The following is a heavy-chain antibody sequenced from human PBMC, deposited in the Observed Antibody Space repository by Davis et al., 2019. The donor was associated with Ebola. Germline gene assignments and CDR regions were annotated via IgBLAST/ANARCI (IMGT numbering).Heavy chain of an antibody. D-gene: IGHD4-17*01. J-gene: IGHJ4*02. V-gene: IGHV3-73*01. Sequence: GESLKISCAASGLTFSGSAMHWVRQASGKGLEWVGRIRSKANSYATAYAASVKGRFTISRDDSKNTAYLQMNSLKTEDTAVYYCTTTTVTTDYWGQGTLVTVSS. CDR1: GLTFSGSA. CDR2: IRSKANSYAT. CDR3: TTTTVTTDY.